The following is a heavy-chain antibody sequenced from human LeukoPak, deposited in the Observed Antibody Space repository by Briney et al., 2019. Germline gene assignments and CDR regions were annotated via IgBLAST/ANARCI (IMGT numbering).Heavy chain of an antibody. D-gene: IGHD1-26*01. Sequence: RGSLRLSCAASGFTFTTYSMTWVRHAPGKGLEWVSSISITGRYIKYADSVKGRFTISRDNAANTLCLRKNSPRAADTAASYCAREQWEVRGSIDLWGLGTMVSVCS. J-gene: IGHJ4*02. V-gene: IGHV3-21*04. CDR2: ISITGRYI. CDR1: GFTFTTYS. CDR3: AREQWEVRGSIDL.